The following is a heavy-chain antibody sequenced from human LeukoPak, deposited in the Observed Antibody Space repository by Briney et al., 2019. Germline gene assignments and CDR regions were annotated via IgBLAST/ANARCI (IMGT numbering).Heavy chain of an antibody. J-gene: IGHJ5*02. Sequence: PWDTLSLTCTVSVGSIISNNYYCDWIRQPPGKGLVWIWSIYYSERTYYNPSLKSRVTISVDTSKNQLSLKLRSVTAEDTAVYCCARDGPYYYDSSGYYLNWFDPWGQGTLVTVSS. V-gene: IGHV4-39*07. D-gene: IGHD3-22*01. CDR3: ARDGPYYYDSSGYYLNWFDP. CDR1: VGSIISNNYY. CDR2: IYYSERT.